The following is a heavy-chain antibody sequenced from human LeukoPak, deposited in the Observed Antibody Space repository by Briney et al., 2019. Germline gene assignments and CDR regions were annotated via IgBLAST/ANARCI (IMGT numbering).Heavy chain of an antibody. J-gene: IGHJ6*02. D-gene: IGHD6-13*01. CDR2: IYYSGST. Sequence: SETLSLTCTVSGGSISSYYWSWIRQPPGKGLEWIGYIYYSGSTNYNPSLKSRVTISVDTSKNQFSLKLSSVTAADTAVYYCAKDRAQGGYSSSWFNYYYYGMDVWGQGTTVTVSS. V-gene: IGHV4-59*12. CDR1: GGSISSYY. CDR3: AKDRAQGGYSSSWFNYYYYGMDV.